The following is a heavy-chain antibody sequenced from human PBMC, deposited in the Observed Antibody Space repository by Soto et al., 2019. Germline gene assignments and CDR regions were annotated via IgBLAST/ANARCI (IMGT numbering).Heavy chain of an antibody. CDR3: ARDSCSCYNYYSYYGMDV. V-gene: IGHV3-7*01. CDR2: IKQDGSEK. J-gene: IGHJ6*02. D-gene: IGHD6-13*01. CDR1: GFTFSSYW. Sequence: GGSLRLSCAASGFTFSSYWMSWVRQAPGKGLEWVANIKQDGSEKYYVDSVKGRFTISRDNAKNSLYLQMNSLRADDTAVYYCARDSCSCYNYYSYYGMDVWGQGTTVTVSS.